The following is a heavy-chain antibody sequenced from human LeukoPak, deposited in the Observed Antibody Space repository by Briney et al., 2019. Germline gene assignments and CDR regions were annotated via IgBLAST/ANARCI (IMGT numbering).Heavy chain of an antibody. J-gene: IGHJ4*02. V-gene: IGHV3-30*04. CDR2: ISHDGKKE. Sequence: GGSLRLSCAASGFTFSSFAMRWVRHAPDKGLEWVAVISHDGKKEYYADAVKGRFTISRGNSKSTLFLQMNSLRDEDTAVYYCARDVRGTKGLDYWGQGTLVTVSS. CDR1: GFTFSSFA. D-gene: IGHD2-8*01. CDR3: ARDVRGTKGLDY.